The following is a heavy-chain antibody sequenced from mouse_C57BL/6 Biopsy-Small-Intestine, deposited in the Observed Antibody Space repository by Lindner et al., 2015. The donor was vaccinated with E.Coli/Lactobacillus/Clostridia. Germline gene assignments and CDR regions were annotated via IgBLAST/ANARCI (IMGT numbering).Heavy chain of an antibody. CDR3: AREGLYAFDY. V-gene: IGHV5-17*01. J-gene: IGHJ2*01. CDR1: GFTFSDYG. CDR2: ISSGSSTI. Sequence: VQLQESGGGLVKPGGSLKLSCAASGFTFSDYGMHWVRQAPEKGLEWVAYISSGSSTIYYADTVKGRFTISRDNAKNTLFLQMTSLRSGDTAMYYCAREGLYAFDYWGQGTTLTVSS. D-gene: IGHD2-12*01.